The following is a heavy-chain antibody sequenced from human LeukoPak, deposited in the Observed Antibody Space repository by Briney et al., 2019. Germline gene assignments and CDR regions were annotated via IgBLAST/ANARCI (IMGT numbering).Heavy chain of an antibody. CDR3: ARDYGRLVDY. Sequence: GGSLRLSCAASGFSFNTYSMNWVRQAPGRGLEWVSSISSSSTYIYYTESVQGRFTISRDDAQNSLYLQMNSLRAEDTGVYYCARDYGRLVDYWGQGTLVTVSS. V-gene: IGHV3-21*01. CDR1: GFSFNTYS. D-gene: IGHD3-16*01. CDR2: ISSSSTYI. J-gene: IGHJ4*02.